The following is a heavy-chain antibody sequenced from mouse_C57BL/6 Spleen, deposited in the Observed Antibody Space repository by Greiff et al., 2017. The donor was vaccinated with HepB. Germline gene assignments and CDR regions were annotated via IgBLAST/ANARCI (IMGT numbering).Heavy chain of an antibody. J-gene: IGHJ1*03. CDR3: ASEGHYGPNWYFYV. CDR2: IDPEDGET. V-gene: IGHV14-2*01. D-gene: IGHD1-1*01. CDR1: GFNIKDYY. Sequence: EVQLQQSGAELVKPGASVTLSCTASGFNIKDYYMHWVKQRTEKGLEWIGRIDPEDGETKYAPKFQGKATITADTSSNKAYLKLSSLTSEDTAVYYCASEGHYGPNWYFYVWGTRTTVTVSS.